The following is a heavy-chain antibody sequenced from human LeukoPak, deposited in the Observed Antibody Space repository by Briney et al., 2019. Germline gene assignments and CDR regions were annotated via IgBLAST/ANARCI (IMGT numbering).Heavy chain of an antibody. D-gene: IGHD1-26*01. CDR2: INPNSGGT. CDR3: ARGNSGSYFSLAVY. Sequence: GASVKVSCKASGYTFTDYYIHWVRQAPGQGLEWMGWINPNSGGTNYAQKFQGRVTMTRDTSISTAYMELSRLRSDDTAVYYCARGNSGSYFSLAVYWGQGTLVTVSS. V-gene: IGHV1-2*02. CDR1: GYTFTDYY. J-gene: IGHJ4*02.